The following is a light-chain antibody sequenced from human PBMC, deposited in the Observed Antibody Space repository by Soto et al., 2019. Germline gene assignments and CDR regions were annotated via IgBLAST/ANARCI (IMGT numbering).Light chain of an antibody. CDR2: DAS. V-gene: IGKV1-5*01. Sequence: DIQMTQSPSSLSASVGDRVTITCRASQSISSYLNWYQQKPGKAPKLLIYDASNLESGVPSRFSGSGSGTEFTLTISSLQPDDFATYYCQHYSDSSWTFGQGTKVDIK. J-gene: IGKJ1*01. CDR3: QHYSDSSWT. CDR1: QSISSY.